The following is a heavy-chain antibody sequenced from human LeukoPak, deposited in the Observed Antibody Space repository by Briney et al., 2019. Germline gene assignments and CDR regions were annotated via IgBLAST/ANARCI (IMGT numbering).Heavy chain of an antibody. J-gene: IGHJ4*02. V-gene: IGHV3-21*01. CDR3: ARGARGSGTASDY. CDR1: GFTFSSYA. D-gene: IGHD3-10*01. CDR2: ISSSSHDT. Sequence: GGSLRLSCAASGFTFSSYAMSWVRQAPGKGLKWVSYISSSSHDTYYADPVKGRFTISRDNAKNTLHLQMNSLRAGDTAVYYCARGARGSGTASDYWGQGTLVTVSS.